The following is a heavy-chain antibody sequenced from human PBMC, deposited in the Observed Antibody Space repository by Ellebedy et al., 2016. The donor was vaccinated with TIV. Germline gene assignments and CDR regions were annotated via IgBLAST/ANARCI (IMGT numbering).Heavy chain of an antibody. J-gene: IGHJ2*01. D-gene: IGHD1-26*01. CDR2: ISNSGFTK. Sequence: PGGSLRLSCAASGITFSDYYMTWIRQAPGKGLEWVSDISNSGFTKYYADTVKGRFPVSRDTAKNSLFLQMDSLTADDTAVYYCVRVQGGSYRPRRFWYFDLWGPGTLVTVSS. CDR1: GITFSDYY. CDR3: VRVQGGSYRPRRFWYFDL. V-gene: IGHV3-11*01.